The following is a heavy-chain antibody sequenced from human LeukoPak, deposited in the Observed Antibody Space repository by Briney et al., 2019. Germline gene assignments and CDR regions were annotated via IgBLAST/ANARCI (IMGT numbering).Heavy chain of an antibody. Sequence: GASVKVSCKASGYTFTSYGISWVRQAPRQGLEWMGWISAYNGNTNYAQKLQGRVTMTTDTSTSTAYMELRSLRSDDTAVYYCARDIYGSGSYYPPLDYWGQGTLVTVSS. V-gene: IGHV1-18*01. CDR3: ARDIYGSGSYYPPLDY. CDR1: GYTFTSYG. D-gene: IGHD3-10*01. CDR2: ISAYNGNT. J-gene: IGHJ4*02.